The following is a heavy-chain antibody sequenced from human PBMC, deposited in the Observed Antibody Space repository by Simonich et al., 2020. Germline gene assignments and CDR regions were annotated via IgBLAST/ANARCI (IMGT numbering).Heavy chain of an antibody. J-gene: IGHJ3*02. D-gene: IGHD5-18*01. CDR2: INPNSGGT. V-gene: IGHV1-2*02. CDR1: GYTFTGYY. CDR3: ARVSGGTAMVTSTFDI. Sequence: QVQLVQSGAEVKKPGASVKVSCKASGYTFTGYYMHWVRQAPGQGLGWMGWINPNSGGTNYAQKCQGRVTMTRDTSISTAYMELSRLRSDDTAVYYCARVSGGTAMVTSTFDIWGQGTMVTVSS.